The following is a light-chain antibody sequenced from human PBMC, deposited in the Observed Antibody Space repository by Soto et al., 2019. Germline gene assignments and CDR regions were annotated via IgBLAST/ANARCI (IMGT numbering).Light chain of an antibody. Sequence: QSALTQPASVSGSPGQSIALSCTGTSSDVGGYNYVAWYQQYPGKAPKLMIFDVSNRPSGVSSRFSGSKSGNTASLTISGLQAEDEADYYCSSYTSSSTLIFGGGTKVTVL. CDR1: SSDVGGYNY. V-gene: IGLV2-14*01. J-gene: IGLJ2*01. CDR3: SSYTSSSTLI. CDR2: DVS.